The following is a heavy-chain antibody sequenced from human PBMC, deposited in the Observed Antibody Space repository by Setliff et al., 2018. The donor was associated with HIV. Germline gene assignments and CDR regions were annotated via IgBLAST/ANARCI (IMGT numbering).Heavy chain of an antibody. CDR2: IHPRDSDT. CDR1: GYSFTSYL. V-gene: IGHV5-51*01. J-gene: IGHJ5*02. D-gene: IGHD3-10*01. Sequence: PGESLKISCKGFGYSFTSYLIAWVRQTPGKGLEWMGNIHPRDSDTRYSPSFQGQVTRSVDKSISTAYLQWSSLKASDTAMYYCVRHVSSSAVFDPWGQGTLVTVSS. CDR3: VRHVSSSAVFDP.